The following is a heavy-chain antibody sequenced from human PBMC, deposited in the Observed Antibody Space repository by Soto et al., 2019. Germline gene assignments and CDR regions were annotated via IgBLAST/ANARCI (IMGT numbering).Heavy chain of an antibody. CDR3: ARDRDDYYDSSGYYAGHAFDI. Sequence: SETLSLTCAVSGYSISSGYYWGWIRQPPGKGLEWIGSVYHSGSTYYNPSLKSRVTISVDTSKNQFSLKLSSVTAADTAVYYCARDRDDYYDSSGYYAGHAFDIWGQGTMVTVSS. D-gene: IGHD3-22*01. CDR1: GYSISSGYY. V-gene: IGHV4-38-2*02. J-gene: IGHJ3*02. CDR2: VYHSGST.